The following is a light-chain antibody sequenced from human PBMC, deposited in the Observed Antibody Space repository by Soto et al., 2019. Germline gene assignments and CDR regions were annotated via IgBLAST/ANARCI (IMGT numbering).Light chain of an antibody. CDR3: MQALQTPYT. V-gene: IGKV2-28*01. CDR1: QRLLHSNGNNF. CDR2: LGS. Sequence: EIVMTQSPPSLTVTPGEPASISCRCSQRLLHSNGNNFLDWYLQKPGQSPQLLIYLGSNRASGVPDRVSGSGAGTDFTLKISRVEAEDVGVYYCMQALQTPYTFGQGTKVDIK. J-gene: IGKJ2*01.